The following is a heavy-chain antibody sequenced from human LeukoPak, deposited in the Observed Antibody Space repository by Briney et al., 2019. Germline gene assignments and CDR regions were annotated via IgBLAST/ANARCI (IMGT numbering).Heavy chain of an antibody. CDR2: ISSSSSYI. Sequence: GRSLRLSCAASGFTFSSYSMNWVRQAPGEGLEWVSSISSSSSYIYYADSVKGRFTTSRDNAKNSLYLQMNSLRAEDTAVYYCARSKEQQLAKGPFDYWGQGTLVTVSS. D-gene: IGHD6-13*01. CDR1: GFTFSSYS. V-gene: IGHV3-21*01. J-gene: IGHJ4*02. CDR3: ARSKEQQLAKGPFDY.